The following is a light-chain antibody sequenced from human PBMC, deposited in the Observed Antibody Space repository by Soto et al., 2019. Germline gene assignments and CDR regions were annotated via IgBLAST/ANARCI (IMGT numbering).Light chain of an antibody. CDR3: TSHAGSINLV. CDR2: EVS. V-gene: IGLV2-8*01. J-gene: IGLJ2*01. Sequence: QYVLTQPPSASGSPGQSVTISCTGTSSDVGGYNYVSWYQQHPGKAPKLMIYEVSKRPSGVPDRFSGSKSGNTASLTVSGLQAEDEADYYCTSHAGSINLVFGGGTKLTVL. CDR1: SSDVGGYNY.